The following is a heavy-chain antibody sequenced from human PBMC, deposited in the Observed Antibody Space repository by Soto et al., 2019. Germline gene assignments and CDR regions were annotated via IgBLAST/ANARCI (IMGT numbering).Heavy chain of an antibody. J-gene: IGHJ4*02. V-gene: IGHV4-59*01. Sequence: PSETLSLTSIFFDGSISGYSWSWTRQPPGKGLEWISYIHDTETTNYNPSLKSRVTMSLDTSKNQLSLRLTSVTAADTAVYYCARGTSSWSWKFDYWGQGILVTVS. CDR3: ARGTSSWSWKFDY. CDR1: DGSISGYS. D-gene: IGHD6-13*01. CDR2: IHDTETT.